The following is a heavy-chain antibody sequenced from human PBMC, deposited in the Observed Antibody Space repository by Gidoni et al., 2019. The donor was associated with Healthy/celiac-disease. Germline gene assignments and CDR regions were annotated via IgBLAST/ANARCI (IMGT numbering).Heavy chain of an antibody. D-gene: IGHD3-10*01. CDR1: GLTFSSYS. CDR2: ISSSSSYI. J-gene: IGHJ5*02. Sequence: EVQLVESGGGLVKPGGSLSLSCAASGLTFSSYSMTWVRQAPGKGLEWVSSISSSSSYIYYADSVKGRFTISRDNAKNSLYLQMNSLRAEDTAVYYCARDNGPGWFGDSWGQGTLVTVSS. V-gene: IGHV3-21*01. CDR3: ARDNGPGWFGDS.